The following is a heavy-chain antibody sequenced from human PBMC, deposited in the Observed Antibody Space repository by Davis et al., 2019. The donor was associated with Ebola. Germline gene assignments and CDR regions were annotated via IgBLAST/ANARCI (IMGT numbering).Heavy chain of an antibody. Sequence: ASVKVSCKASGYTFTSNGISWVRQAPGQGLEWMGWISAYNGNTNYAQKLQGRVTMTTDRSTSTAYMELRSLRSDDTAVYYCVRERPRDYYYYYGMDVWGQGTTVTVSS. CDR3: VRERPRDYYYYYGMDV. D-gene: IGHD2-21*02. V-gene: IGHV1-18*01. CDR1: GYTFTSNG. J-gene: IGHJ6*02. CDR2: ISAYNGNT.